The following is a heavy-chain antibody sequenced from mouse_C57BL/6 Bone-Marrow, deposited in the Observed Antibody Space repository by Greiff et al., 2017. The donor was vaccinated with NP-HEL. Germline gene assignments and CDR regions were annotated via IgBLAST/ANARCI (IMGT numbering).Heavy chain of an antibody. J-gene: IGHJ3*01. CDR2: IYPRSGNT. D-gene: IGHD3-3*01. V-gene: IGHV1-81*01. CDR1: GYTFTSYG. Sequence: QVQLKESGAELARPGASVKLSCKASGYTFTSYGISWVKQRTGQGLEWIGEIYPRSGNTYYNEKFKGKATLTADKSSSTAYMELRSLTSEDSAVYFCEGRGFAYWGQGTLVTVSA. CDR3: EGRGFAY.